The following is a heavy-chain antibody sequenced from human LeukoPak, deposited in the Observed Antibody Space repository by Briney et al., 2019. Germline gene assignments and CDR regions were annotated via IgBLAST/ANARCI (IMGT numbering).Heavy chain of an antibody. Sequence: AETLSLTCTVSGGSISSYYWSWIRQPPGKGLEWIGYMHYSGSTNYNPSLKSRVTISVDTSKNQFSLKLSSVTAADTAVYYCARWILYSSGSYSDYWGQGTLVTVSS. CDR3: ARWILYSSGSYSDY. V-gene: IGHV4-59*01. J-gene: IGHJ4*02. D-gene: IGHD3-10*01. CDR2: MHYSGST. CDR1: GGSISSYY.